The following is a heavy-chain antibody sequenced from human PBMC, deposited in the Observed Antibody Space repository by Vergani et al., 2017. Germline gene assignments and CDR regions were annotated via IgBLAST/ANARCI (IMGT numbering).Heavy chain of an antibody. Sequence: EVHLVESGGGLVQPGRSLRLSCVASGGNIDFSAMHWVRQAPGKGLEWVSGVSWNSDNIQYADSVKGRFTISRDNAKNSLYLQVNSLRAEDTALYYCARDGTDIFVSSSDYSHLLDYWGQGMLVTVSS. CDR2: VSWNSDNI. CDR3: ARDGTDIFVSSSDYSHLLDY. V-gene: IGHV3-9*01. D-gene: IGHD3-22*01. J-gene: IGHJ4*02. CDR1: GGNIDFSA.